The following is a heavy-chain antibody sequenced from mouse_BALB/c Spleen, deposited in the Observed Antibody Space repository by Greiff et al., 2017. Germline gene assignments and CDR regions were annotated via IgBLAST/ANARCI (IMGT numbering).Heavy chain of an antibody. V-gene: IGHV5-6*01. Sequence: EVMLVESGGDLVKPGGSLKLSCAASGFTFSSYGMSWVRQTPDKRLEWVATISSGGSYTYYPDSVKGRFTISRDNAKNTLYLQMSSLKSEDTAMYYCARHDDYLYYFDYWGQGTTLTVSS. J-gene: IGHJ2*01. CDR3: ARHDDYLYYFDY. CDR1: GFTFSSYG. D-gene: IGHD2-4*01. CDR2: ISSGGSYT.